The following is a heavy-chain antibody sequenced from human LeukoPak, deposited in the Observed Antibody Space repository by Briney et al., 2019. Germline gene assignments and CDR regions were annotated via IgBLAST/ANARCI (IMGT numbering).Heavy chain of an antibody. CDR1: SDSISSYY. J-gene: IGHJ4*02. V-gene: IGHV4-4*07. CDR2: IYTTGST. Sequence: PSETLSLTCTVSSDSISSYYWSWIRQPAGKGLEWIGHIYTTGSTIYNPSLKSRVTMSVDTSRNQFSLKLSSVTAADTAVYYCARARGIVAAAFDYWGQGSRVTVSS. D-gene: IGHD6-13*01. CDR3: ARARGIVAAAFDY.